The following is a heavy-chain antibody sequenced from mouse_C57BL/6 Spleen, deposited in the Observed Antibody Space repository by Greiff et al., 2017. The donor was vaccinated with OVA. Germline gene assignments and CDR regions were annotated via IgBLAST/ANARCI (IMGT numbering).Heavy chain of an antibody. CDR1: GYAFTNYL. Sequence: VQLQQSGAELVRPGTSVKVSCKASGYAFTNYLIEWVKQRPGQGLEWIGVINPGSGGTNYNEKFKGKATLTADKSSSTAYMQLSSLTSEDSAVYFCARQGGSRDWYFDVWGTGTTVTVSS. CDR3: ARQGGSRDWYFDV. CDR2: INPGSGGT. J-gene: IGHJ1*03. D-gene: IGHD1-1*01. V-gene: IGHV1-54*01.